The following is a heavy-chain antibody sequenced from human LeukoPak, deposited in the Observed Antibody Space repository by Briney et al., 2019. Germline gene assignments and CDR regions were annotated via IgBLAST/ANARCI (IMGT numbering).Heavy chain of an antibody. V-gene: IGHV4-61*01. J-gene: IGHJ6*02. CDR2: VYYSGST. D-gene: IGHD1-26*01. Sequence: SETLSLTCTVSGGSVSSGSYFRTWIRQPPGKGLEWIGYVYYSGSTNYNPSLKSRVTISVDTSKNQFSLKVSSVTAADTAVYYCAREVIVGATGYYYYGMDVWGQGTTVTVSS. CDR1: GGSVSSGSYF. CDR3: AREVIVGATGYYYYGMDV.